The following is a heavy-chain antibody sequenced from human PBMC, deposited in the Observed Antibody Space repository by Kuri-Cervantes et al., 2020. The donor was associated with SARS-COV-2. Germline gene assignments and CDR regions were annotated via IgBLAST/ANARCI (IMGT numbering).Heavy chain of an antibody. CDR1: GGSISSYY. Sequence: SETLSLTCTVSGGSISSYYWSWIRQPPGKGLEWIGYIYYSGSTYYNPSLKSRATISVDTSKNQFSLKLSSVTAADTAVYYCAREGCSGGSCYRSNWFDPWGQGTLVTVSS. J-gene: IGHJ5*02. V-gene: IGHV4-59*12. CDR2: IYYSGST. CDR3: AREGCSGGSCYRSNWFDP. D-gene: IGHD2-15*01.